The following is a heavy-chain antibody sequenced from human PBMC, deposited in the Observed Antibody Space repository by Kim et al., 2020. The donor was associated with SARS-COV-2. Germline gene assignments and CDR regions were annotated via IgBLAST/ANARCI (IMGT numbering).Heavy chain of an antibody. V-gene: IGHV1-2*06. CDR2: TNPGSGGT. CDR1: GYTFTDYF. J-gene: IGHJ4*02. CDR3: ARGGMGWTPPDFDY. Sequence: ASVKVSCKASGYTFTDYFVHWVRQAPGQGLEWMGRTNPGSGGTAYAQNFQGRVTMTRDTSITTAYMDLSRLRSDDTAVYYCARGGMGWTPPDFDYWGQGTLVTVSS. D-gene: IGHD3-16*01.